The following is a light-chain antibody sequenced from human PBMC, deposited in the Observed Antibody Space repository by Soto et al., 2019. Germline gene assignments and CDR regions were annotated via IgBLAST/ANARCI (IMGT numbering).Light chain of an antibody. CDR2: GAS. CDR3: QQYNNWPPRDT. CDR1: QSVSSN. Sequence: EIVMTQSPATLSVSTGERATLSCRASQSVSSNLAWYQQKPGQAPRLLIYGASTRATGIPARFSGSGSGTEFTLTISSLQSEDFAVYYCQQYNNWPPRDTFGQGTKLEIK. V-gene: IGKV3-15*01. J-gene: IGKJ2*01.